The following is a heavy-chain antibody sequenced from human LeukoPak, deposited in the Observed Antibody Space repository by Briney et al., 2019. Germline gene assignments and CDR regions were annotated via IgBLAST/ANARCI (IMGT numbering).Heavy chain of an antibody. CDR3: ARKPGYYYYYMDV. CDR2: IFYSGTT. Sequence: SETLSLTCTVSGGSVDSSTNYWGWIRQPPGKGLEWIGSIFYSGTTYYNPSLKSRVATSVDTTKNHYSLQLSSVTAAAAAVYYCARKPGYYYYYMDVWGKGTTVTVSS. J-gene: IGHJ6*03. D-gene: IGHD1-14*01. CDR1: GGSVDSSTNY. V-gene: IGHV4-39*07.